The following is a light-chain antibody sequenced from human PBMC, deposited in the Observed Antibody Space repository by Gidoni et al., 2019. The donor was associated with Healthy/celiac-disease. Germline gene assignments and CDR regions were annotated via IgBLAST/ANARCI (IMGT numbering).Light chain of an antibody. CDR2: KAS. CDR1: QSISSW. J-gene: IGKJ2*01. V-gene: IGKV1-5*03. CDR3: QQYNSYPYT. Sequence: IPLPQSPSTLSASVGDRVTITCRASQSISSWLAWYQQKPGKAPKLLIYKASSLESGVPSRFSGSGSGTEFTLTISSLQPDDFATYYCQQYNSYPYTFGQGTKLEIK.